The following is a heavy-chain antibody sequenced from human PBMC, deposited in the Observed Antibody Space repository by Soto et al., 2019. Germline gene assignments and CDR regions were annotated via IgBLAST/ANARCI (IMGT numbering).Heavy chain of an antibody. V-gene: IGHV1-2*04. CDR2: INPNSGGT. CDR3: ARGMRGSGSYEDY. Sequence: ASVKVSCKASGYTFTGYYMHWVRQAPGQGLEWMGWINPNSGGTNYAQKFQGWVTMTRDTSISTAYMELSRLRSDDTAVYYCARGMRGSGSYEDYWGQGTLVTVSS. J-gene: IGHJ4*02. D-gene: IGHD3-10*01. CDR1: GYTFTGYY.